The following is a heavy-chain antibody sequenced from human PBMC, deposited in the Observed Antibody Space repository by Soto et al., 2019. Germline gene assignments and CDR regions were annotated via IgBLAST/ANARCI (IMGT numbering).Heavy chain of an antibody. CDR1: GGSISSGDYY. D-gene: IGHD2-15*01. V-gene: IGHV4-30-4*01. CDR3: ARDRGYCSGGSCHPPHYFDY. Sequence: PSETLSLTCTVSGGSISSGDYYWSWIRQPPGKGLEWIGYIYYSGSTYYNPSLKSRVTISVDTSKNQFSLKLSSVTAADTAVYYCARDRGYCSGGSCHPPHYFDYWGQGTLVTVSS. J-gene: IGHJ4*02. CDR2: IYYSGST.